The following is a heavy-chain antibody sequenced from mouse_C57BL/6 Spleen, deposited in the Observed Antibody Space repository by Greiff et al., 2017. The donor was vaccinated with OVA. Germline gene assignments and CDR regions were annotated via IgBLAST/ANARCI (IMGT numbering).Heavy chain of an antibody. D-gene: IGHD2-4*01. CDR1: GYTFTSYW. CDR3: ARELRRDRDY. Sequence: VQLQQSGAELVKPGASVKLSCKASGYTFTSYWMHWVKQRPGQGLEWIGMIHPNSGSTNYNEKFKSKATLTVDKSSSTAYMQLSSLTSEDSAVYYCARELRRDRDYWGQGTSVTVSS. V-gene: IGHV1-64*01. J-gene: IGHJ4*01. CDR2: IHPNSGST.